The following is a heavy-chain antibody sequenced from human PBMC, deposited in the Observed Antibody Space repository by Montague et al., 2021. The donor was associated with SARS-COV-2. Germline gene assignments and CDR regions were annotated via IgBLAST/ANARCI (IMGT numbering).Heavy chain of an antibody. V-gene: IGHV4-39*06. CDR3: ARDPGYNWNYYYYYGMDV. D-gene: IGHD1-20*01. J-gene: IGHJ6*02. Sequence: SETLSLTCTVSGGSISSSNYYWGWVRQPPGKGLDWIVSIYYSWNSYSNPSLKIRVTISVYTSKIQLTLKLSSVTAAATAVYDCARDPGYNWNYYYYYGMDVWGQGTTVTVSS. CDR2: IYYSWNS. CDR1: GGSISSSNYY.